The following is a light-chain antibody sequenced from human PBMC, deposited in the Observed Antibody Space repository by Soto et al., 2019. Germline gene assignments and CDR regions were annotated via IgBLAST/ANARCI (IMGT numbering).Light chain of an antibody. CDR1: QSVSSY. V-gene: IGKV3D-15*01. Sequence: EIVLTQSLATLSVSAGERATLSCRASQSVSSYLAWYQQKPGQAPRLLIYDASNRATGIPARFSGSGSGTDFTLTISSLQSEDFAVYYCQQYNNWPWTFGQGTKVDIK. J-gene: IGKJ1*01. CDR3: QQYNNWPWT. CDR2: DAS.